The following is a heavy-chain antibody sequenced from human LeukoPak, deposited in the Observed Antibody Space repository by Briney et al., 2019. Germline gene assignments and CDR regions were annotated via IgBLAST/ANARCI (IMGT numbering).Heavy chain of an antibody. J-gene: IGHJ4*02. CDR3: ARQGGYDSGYFDY. V-gene: IGHV5-10-1*01. Sequence: PGESLKISCKDSGYTLSNYWIAWVRQMPGKGLEWMGRIDPSDSYTNYSPSFQGHVTISADKSISTAYLQWSSLKASDTAMYYCARQGGYDSGYFDYWGQGSLVTVSS. CDR1: GYTLSNYW. CDR2: IDPSDSYT. D-gene: IGHD5-12*01.